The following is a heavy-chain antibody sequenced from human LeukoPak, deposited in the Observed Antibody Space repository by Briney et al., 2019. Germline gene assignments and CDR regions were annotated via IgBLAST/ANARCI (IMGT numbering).Heavy chain of an antibody. CDR3: AKAVSTGWYVGIDY. Sequence: GRSLRLSCAASGFSFDDYAMHWVRQAPGKGLEWVSGTNWNSDIIYYADSVKGRFIISRDNAKNSLHLQMNSLRPEDTAFYYCAKAVSTGWYVGIDYWGQGALVTVFS. D-gene: IGHD6-19*01. V-gene: IGHV3-9*01. CDR1: GFSFDDYA. J-gene: IGHJ4*02. CDR2: TNWNSDII.